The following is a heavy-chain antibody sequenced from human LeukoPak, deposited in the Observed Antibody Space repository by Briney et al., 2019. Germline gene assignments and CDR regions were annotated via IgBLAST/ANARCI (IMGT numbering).Heavy chain of an antibody. Sequence: SETLSLTCTVSGGSISRSSYYWGWIRQPPGKGLEWIGCIYPRGSTYYNPSLKSRVILSLDKSANQFSLNLSSVTAADTAVYYCARFSPRAMGNYLDFWGQGTLVTVSS. V-gene: IGHV4-39*07. CDR2: IYPRGST. CDR1: GGSISRSSYY. CDR3: ARFSPRAMGNYLDF. J-gene: IGHJ4*02. D-gene: IGHD7-27*01.